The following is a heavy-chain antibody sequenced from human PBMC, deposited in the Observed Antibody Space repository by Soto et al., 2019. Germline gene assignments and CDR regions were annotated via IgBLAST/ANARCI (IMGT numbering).Heavy chain of an antibody. Sequence: ASVKVSCKASGYTFTSYDINWVRQASGQGLEWMGWMNPNSGNTGYAQKFQGRGTMTRNTSISTAYMELSSLRSEDTAVYYCARSFNPYYDFWSGYCWFDYWGQGTLVTVSS. D-gene: IGHD3-3*01. CDR2: MNPNSGNT. J-gene: IGHJ4*02. CDR1: GYTFTSYD. CDR3: ARSFNPYYDFWSGYCWFDY. V-gene: IGHV1-8*01.